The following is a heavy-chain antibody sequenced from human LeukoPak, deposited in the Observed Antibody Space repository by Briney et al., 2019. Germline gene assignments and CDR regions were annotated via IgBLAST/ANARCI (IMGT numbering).Heavy chain of an antibody. Sequence: SETLSLTCTVSGGSIKNYYWSWIRQPPGKGLEWIAYINDNGRSGYNPSLESRVTISVDTSKNHFSLRLRSVTAADTAVYFCARESADYVSGSFSDYWGRGILVTVSS. J-gene: IGHJ4*02. CDR3: ARESADYVSGSFSDY. V-gene: IGHV4-59*12. CDR1: GGSIKNYY. D-gene: IGHD3-16*01. CDR2: INDNGRS.